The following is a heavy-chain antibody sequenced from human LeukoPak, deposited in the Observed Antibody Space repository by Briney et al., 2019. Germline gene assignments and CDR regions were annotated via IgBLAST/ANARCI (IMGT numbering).Heavy chain of an antibody. CDR3: ARDQDYDILTGWGLHYYYYMDV. D-gene: IGHD3-9*01. CDR1: GDSVSSNSAA. V-gene: IGHV6-1*01. J-gene: IGHJ6*03. CDR2: TYYRSKWYN. Sequence: SQTLSLTCAISGDSVSSNSAAWNWIRQSPSRGLEWLGRTYYRSKWYNDYAVSVKSRIAINPDTSKNQFSLQLNSVTPEDTAVYYCARDQDYDILTGWGLHYYYYMDVWGKGTTVTISS.